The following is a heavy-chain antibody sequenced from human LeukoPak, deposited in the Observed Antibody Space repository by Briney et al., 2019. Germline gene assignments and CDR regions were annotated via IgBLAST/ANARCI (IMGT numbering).Heavy chain of an antibody. Sequence: SETLSLTCGVYGGSFSGYYWSWIRQPPGKGLEWIGEINPRGSTNYNPSLKSRVTLSADTSKNQFSLTLNSVTAADTAVYYCARRRLGYYFGYWGQGTLVTVSS. CDR2: INPRGST. CDR3: ARRRLGYYFGY. J-gene: IGHJ4*02. CDR1: GGSFSGYY. D-gene: IGHD5-24*01. V-gene: IGHV4-34*01.